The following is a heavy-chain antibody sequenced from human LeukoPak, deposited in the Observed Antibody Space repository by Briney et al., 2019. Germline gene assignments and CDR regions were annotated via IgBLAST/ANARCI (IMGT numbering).Heavy chain of an antibody. V-gene: IGHV3-21*01. CDR1: GFTFSSYA. D-gene: IGHD6-6*01. CDR3: ARDLSSSSTAYFQH. Sequence: GGSLRPSCSASGFTFSSYAMSWVRQAPWKGLEWVSSISSSSSNIYYADSVKSRFTISRDNAKNSLYLQMNSLRAEDTAVYYCARDLSSSSTAYFQHWGQGTLVTVSS. CDR2: ISSSSSNI. J-gene: IGHJ1*01.